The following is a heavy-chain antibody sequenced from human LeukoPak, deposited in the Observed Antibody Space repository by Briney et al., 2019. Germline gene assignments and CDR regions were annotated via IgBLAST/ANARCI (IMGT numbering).Heavy chain of an antibody. CDR2: INWNGGST. D-gene: IGHD1-26*01. Sequence: PGGSLRLSCAASGFTFDDYGMSWVRQAPGKGLEWVSGINWNGGSTGYADSVKGRFTISRDNAKNSLYLQMNSLRTEDTAVYYCAKDFYSGSSPWGQGTLVTVSS. CDR3: AKDFYSGSSP. J-gene: IGHJ5*02. CDR1: GFTFDDYG. V-gene: IGHV3-20*04.